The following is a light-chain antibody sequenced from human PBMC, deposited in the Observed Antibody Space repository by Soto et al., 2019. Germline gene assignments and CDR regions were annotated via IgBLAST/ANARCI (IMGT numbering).Light chain of an antibody. J-gene: IGKJ2*01. CDR3: QQNGSSPGT. CDR2: GAS. CDR1: QSVSSSY. V-gene: IGKV3-20*01. Sequence: EIVLTQSPGTLSLSPGERATLSCRASQSVSSSYLAWYQQKPGQAPRLLIYGASSRATGIPDRFSGSGSGTDFTFTISRLEPEDFAVYYCQQNGSSPGTFGQGTKLEIK.